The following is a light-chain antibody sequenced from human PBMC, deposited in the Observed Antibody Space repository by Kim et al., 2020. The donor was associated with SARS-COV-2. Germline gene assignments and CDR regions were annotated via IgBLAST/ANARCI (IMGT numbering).Light chain of an antibody. CDR1: SSDIGRFNY. Sequence: GQSVTISCTGTSSDIGRFNYVSWYQQHPGKAPKLIIYEVSEWPSGVPDRFSGSKSGNTASLTISGLQADDEADYYCSSYAGNNIYVFGTGTQLTVL. CDR3: SSYAGNNIYV. CDR2: EVS. J-gene: IGLJ1*01. V-gene: IGLV2-8*01.